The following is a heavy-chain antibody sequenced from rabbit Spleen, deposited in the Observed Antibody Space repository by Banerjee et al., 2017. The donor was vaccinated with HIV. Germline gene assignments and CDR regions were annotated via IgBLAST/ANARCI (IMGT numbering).Heavy chain of an antibody. CDR3: ARDTSSSFSSYGMDL. Sequence: QSLEESGGGLVKPGTSLTLTCTASGFSFNDIYWISWVRQAPGKGLEWIACIEVGSSGFSYFATWAKGRFTISETSSTTVTLHVTRLTAADTATYFCARDTSSSFSSYGMDLWGPGTLVTVS. D-gene: IGHD1-1*01. V-gene: IGHV1S40*01. CDR1: GFSFNDIYW. J-gene: IGHJ6*01. CDR2: IEVGSSGFS.